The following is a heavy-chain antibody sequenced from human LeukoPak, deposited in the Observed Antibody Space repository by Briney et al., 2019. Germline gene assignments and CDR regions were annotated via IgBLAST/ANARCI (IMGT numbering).Heavy chain of an antibody. V-gene: IGHV1-46*01. J-gene: IGHJ4*02. CDR2: INPSGGST. Sequence: ASVKVSCKASGYTFTSYYMHWVRPAPGQGLEWMGIINPSGGSTSYAQKFQGRVTMTRDTSTSTVYMELSSLRSEDTAVYYCARPGIAVAGYDYWGQGTLVTVSS. CDR3: ARPGIAVAGYDY. D-gene: IGHD6-19*01. CDR1: GYTFTSYY.